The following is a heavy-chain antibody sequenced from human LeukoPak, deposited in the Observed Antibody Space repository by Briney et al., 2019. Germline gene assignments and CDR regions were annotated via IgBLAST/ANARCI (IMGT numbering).Heavy chain of an antibody. CDR1: GFTVSSNY. D-gene: IGHD2-15*01. Sequence: GGSLRLSCAASGFTVSSNYMSWVRQAPGKGLEWVSVIYSGGSTYYADSVKGRFTISRDNSKNTLYLQMNSLRAEDTAVYYCARDKIAAESWGYYYYGMDVWGQGTTVTVSS. CDR3: ARDKIAAESWGYYYYGMDV. V-gene: IGHV3-66*02. CDR2: IYSGGST. J-gene: IGHJ6*02.